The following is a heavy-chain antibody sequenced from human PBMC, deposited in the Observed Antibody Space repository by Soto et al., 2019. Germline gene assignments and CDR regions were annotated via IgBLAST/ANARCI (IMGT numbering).Heavy chain of an antibody. D-gene: IGHD4-4*01. CDR3: ANFPHPHDHSNYYFDY. V-gene: IGHV3-23*01. CDR2: ISGSGVST. Sequence: GGSLRLSCAASGFTFSSYAMGWVRQAPGKGLEWVSAISGSGVSTYYADSVKGRFTISSEHSKNTLYLQMNSLRAEDTAVYYCANFPHPHDHSNYYFDYWGQGTLVTVSS. CDR1: GFTFSSYA. J-gene: IGHJ4*02.